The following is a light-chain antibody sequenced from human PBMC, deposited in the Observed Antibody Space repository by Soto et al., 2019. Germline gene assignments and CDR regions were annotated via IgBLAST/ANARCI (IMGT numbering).Light chain of an antibody. V-gene: IGKV3-11*01. CDR2: DVS. J-gene: IGKJ1*01. CDR3: QQRSNWPRWT. Sequence: EIVLTQSPATLSLSPGERATLSCRASQSVSSYLAWYQQKPGQAPRLLIYDVSNRATGIPARFSGSGSGTDFTLTISSLEPEDFAVYYCQQRSNWPRWTFGQGTKVEIK. CDR1: QSVSSY.